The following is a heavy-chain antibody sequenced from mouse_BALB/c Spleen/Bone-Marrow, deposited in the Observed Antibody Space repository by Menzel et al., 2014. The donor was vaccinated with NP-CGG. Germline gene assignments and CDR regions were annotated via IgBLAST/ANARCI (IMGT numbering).Heavy chain of an antibody. CDR1: GLNIKDTY. J-gene: IGHJ3*01. V-gene: IGHV14-3*02. CDR2: IDPANGNI. Sequence: VQLQQPGAELVKPGASVKLSCTASGLNIKDTYMHWVKQRPEQGLEWIGRIDPANGNIKYDPKFQGKATITADTSSNAADVELSSGRWEDTGVYEWAPECYGRWFANGGQGTLGGGSA. CDR3: APECYGRWFAN. D-gene: IGHD1-2*01.